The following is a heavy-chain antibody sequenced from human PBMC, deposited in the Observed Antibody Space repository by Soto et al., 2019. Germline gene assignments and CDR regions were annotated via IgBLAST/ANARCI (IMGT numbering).Heavy chain of an antibody. CDR2: ISYSGST. Sequence: SETLSLTCSVSGGSISSSFWSWIRQPPGKELEWIGYISYSGSTTYNPSLKSRITLSVDTSKNQFSRRVASVTAADTAVYYCARGHRAMEYYYYYGMDVWGQGTTVTVSS. J-gene: IGHJ6*02. V-gene: IGHV4-59*01. CDR3: ARGHRAMEYYYYYGMDV. CDR1: GGSISSSF. D-gene: IGHD5-18*01.